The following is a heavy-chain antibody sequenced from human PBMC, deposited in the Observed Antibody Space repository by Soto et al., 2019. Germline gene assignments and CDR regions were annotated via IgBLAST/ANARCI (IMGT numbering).Heavy chain of an antibody. V-gene: IGHV4-4*07. J-gene: IGHJ5*02. CDR1: GISIDNYY. CDR3: VRDVGGSGWFAP. CDR2: IYSSGTT. Sequence: PSETLSLTCTVSGISIDNYYCSWIRQSAGKGLEWIGRIYSSGTTNYNPSLKSRVTMSVDMSKSQFSLNVRSVTAADTAVYYCVRDVGGSGWFAPRGQGTLVTVSS.